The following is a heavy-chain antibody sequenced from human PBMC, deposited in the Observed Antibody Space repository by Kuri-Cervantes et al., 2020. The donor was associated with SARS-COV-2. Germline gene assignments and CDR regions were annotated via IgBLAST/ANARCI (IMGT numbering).Heavy chain of an antibody. Sequence: GESLKISCAASGSTFNSYSMNWVRQAPGKGLEWVSSISSSSSSYIYYADSVKGRFFISRDNAKNSLYLQMNSLRAEDTAVYYCARDSALVVIAIWGQGTRVTVSS. CDR3: ARDSALVVIAI. D-gene: IGHD3-22*01. CDR2: ISSSSSSYI. J-gene: IGHJ3*02. V-gene: IGHV3-21*01. CDR1: GSTFNSYS.